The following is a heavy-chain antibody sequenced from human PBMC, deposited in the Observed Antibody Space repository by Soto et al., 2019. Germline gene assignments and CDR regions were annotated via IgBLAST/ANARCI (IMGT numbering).Heavy chain of an antibody. Sequence: GGSLRLSCAASGFTFSSYAMHWVRQAPGKGLEWVAVISYDGSNKYYADSVKGRFTISRDNSKNTLYLQMNSLRAEDTAVYYCASSQLSAQLVYYYYYYGMDVWGQGTTVTVSS. CDR2: ISYDGSNK. V-gene: IGHV3-30-3*01. J-gene: IGHJ6*02. CDR3: ASSQLSAQLVYYYYYYGMDV. CDR1: GFTFSSYA. D-gene: IGHD6-13*01.